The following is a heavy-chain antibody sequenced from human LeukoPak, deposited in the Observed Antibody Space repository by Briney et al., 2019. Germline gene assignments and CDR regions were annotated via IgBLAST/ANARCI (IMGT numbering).Heavy chain of an antibody. CDR1: GFTFSSYA. CDR3: AKRFYSYGYKGYYFDY. CDR2: ISGSGGST. Sequence: GGSLRLSCAASGFTFSSYAMSWVRQAPGKGLEWVSAISGSGGSTYYADSVKGRFTISRDNSKNTLYLQMNRLRAEDTAVYYCAKRFYSYGYKGYYFDYWGQGTLVTVSS. J-gene: IGHJ4*02. V-gene: IGHV3-23*01. D-gene: IGHD5-18*01.